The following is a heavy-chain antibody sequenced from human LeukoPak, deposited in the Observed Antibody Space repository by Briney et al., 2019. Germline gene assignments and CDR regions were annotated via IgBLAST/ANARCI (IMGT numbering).Heavy chain of an antibody. CDR3: ARDFPRGSGSYRQNDAFDI. CDR1: GDSVSSNSAA. Sequence: SQTLSLTCAISGDSVSSNSAAWNWIRQSPSRGLEWLGRTYHRSKWYNDYAVSVKSRITINPDTSKNQFSLQLNSVTPEDTAVYYCARDFPRGSGSYRQNDAFDIWGQGTMVTVSS. CDR2: TYHRSKWYN. D-gene: IGHD1-26*01. V-gene: IGHV6-1*01. J-gene: IGHJ3*02.